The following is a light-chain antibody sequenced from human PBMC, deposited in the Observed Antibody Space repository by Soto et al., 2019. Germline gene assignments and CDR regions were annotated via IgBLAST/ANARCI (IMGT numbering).Light chain of an antibody. CDR2: DVY. CDR1: SSDIGGYNH. Sequence: QSALTQPASVSGSPGQSITISCTGTSSDIGGYNHVSWFQQHPGKAPKLMIFDVYNRPSGVSNRFSVSKSGNTASLTISGLQAGDEADYYCASYRSGNSWVFGGGTKLTVL. J-gene: IGLJ3*02. V-gene: IGLV2-14*01. CDR3: ASYRSGNSWV.